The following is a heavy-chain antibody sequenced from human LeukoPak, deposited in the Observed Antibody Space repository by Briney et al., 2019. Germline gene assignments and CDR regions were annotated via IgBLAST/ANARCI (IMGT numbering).Heavy chain of an antibody. D-gene: IGHD3-10*01. CDR2: SDNSGST. CDR1: GYSISSGYY. CDR3: AGDSYGSGGYGAY. V-gene: IGHV4-38-2*01. Sequence: PSETLSLSCAVSGYSISSGYYWCWIRAPPGKGLEWTGSSDNSGSTYYKQSLKSRVTISVDTSKNTFSLKLSSVTAADTAVYYCAGDSYGSGGYGAYWGQGNPVTVSS. J-gene: IGHJ4*02.